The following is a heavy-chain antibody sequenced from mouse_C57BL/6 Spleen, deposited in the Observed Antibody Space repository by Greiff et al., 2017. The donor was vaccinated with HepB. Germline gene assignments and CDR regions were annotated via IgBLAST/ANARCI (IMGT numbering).Heavy chain of an antibody. CDR1: GYTFTDDY. J-gene: IGHJ4*01. D-gene: IGHD2-5*01. Sequence: EVQLQQSGPELVKPGASVKISCKASGYTFTDDYMNWVKQSHGKSLEWIGDINPNNGGTSYNQKFKGKATLTVDKSSSTAYMELRSLTSEDSAVYYCARRGAYSNYGAMDYSFQGTSVTVSS. CDR2: INPNNGGT. CDR3: ARRGAYSNYGAMDY. V-gene: IGHV1-26*01.